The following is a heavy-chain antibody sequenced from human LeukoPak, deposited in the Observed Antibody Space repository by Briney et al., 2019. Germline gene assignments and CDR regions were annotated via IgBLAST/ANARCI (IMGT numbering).Heavy chain of an antibody. CDR1: GGSISSYY. J-gene: IGHJ3*02. Sequence: PSETLSLTCTVSGGSISSYYWSWIRQPAGKGLEWIGRIYTSGSTNYNPSLKSRVTISVDTSKNQFSLKLSSVTAADTAVYYCARGHYYGSGSYFAFDIWGQGTMVTVSS. CDR3: ARGHYYGSGSYFAFDI. CDR2: IYTSGST. V-gene: IGHV4-4*07. D-gene: IGHD3-10*01.